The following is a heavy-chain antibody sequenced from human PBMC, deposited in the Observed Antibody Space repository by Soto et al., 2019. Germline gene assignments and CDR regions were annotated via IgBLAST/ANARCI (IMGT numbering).Heavy chain of an antibody. J-gene: IGHJ4*02. V-gene: IGHV4-30-4*01. Sequence: PSETLSLTCTVPGGSISSGDYYWSWIRQPPGKGLEWIGYIYYSGSTYYNPSLKSRVTISVDTSKNQFSLKLSSVTAADTAVYYCARERVATSHFDYWGQGTLVTVSS. CDR1: GGSISSGDYY. CDR2: IYYSGST. CDR3: ARERVATSHFDY. D-gene: IGHD5-12*01.